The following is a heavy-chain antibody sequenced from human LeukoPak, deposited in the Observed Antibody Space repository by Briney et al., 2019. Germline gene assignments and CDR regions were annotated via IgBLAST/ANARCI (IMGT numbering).Heavy chain of an antibody. CDR1: GFTFSSYA. CDR2: ISYDGSNK. D-gene: IGHD3-10*01. J-gene: IGHJ4*02. CDR3: ARVGGDYYGSGSSQYFDY. Sequence: PGGSLRLSCAASGFTFSSYAMHWVRQAPGKGLEWVAVISYDGSNKYYADSVKGRFTISRDNAKNSLYLQMNSLRAEDTAVYYCARVGGDYYGSGSSQYFDYWGQGTLVTVSS. V-gene: IGHV3-30*04.